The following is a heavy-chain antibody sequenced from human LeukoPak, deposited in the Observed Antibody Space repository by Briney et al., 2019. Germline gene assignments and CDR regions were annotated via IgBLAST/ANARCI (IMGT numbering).Heavy chain of an antibody. CDR2: ISYDGTIK. CDR3: AKDRDYDSSGLLDSLFDY. CDR1: GFTYSSHA. Sequence: GGSLRLSCAASGFTYSSHAMHWVRQAPGKGLEFVAVISYDGTIKYYADSVRGRFTISRDNSKNTLYLQMNSLRAEDTAVYYCAKDRDYDSSGLLDSLFDYWGQGTLVTVSS. J-gene: IGHJ4*02. D-gene: IGHD3-22*01. V-gene: IGHV3-30*04.